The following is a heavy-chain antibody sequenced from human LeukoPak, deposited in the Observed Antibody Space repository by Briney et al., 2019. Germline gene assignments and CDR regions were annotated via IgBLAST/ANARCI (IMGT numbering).Heavy chain of an antibody. CDR1: GGSISSANYY. J-gene: IGHJ4*02. CDR2: IYYSGAT. V-gene: IGHV4-30-4*02. D-gene: IGHD6-13*01. CDR3: AREGIAAVED. Sequence: SETLSLTCTVSGGSISSANYYWNWIRQPPGKGLEWIGYIYYSGATYYNPSLKSRVTISVDTSKNQFSLKLSSVTAADTAVYYCAREGIAAVEDWGQGTLVTVSS.